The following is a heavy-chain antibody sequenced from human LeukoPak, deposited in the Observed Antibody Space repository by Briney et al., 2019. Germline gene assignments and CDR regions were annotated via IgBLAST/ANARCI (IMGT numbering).Heavy chain of an antibody. CDR1: GLTFSSYS. CDR2: ISSSSSTI. CDR3: ASEATTVTTGGDY. Sequence: GGSLRLSCAASGLTFSSYSMNWVRQAPGKGLEWVSYISSSSSTIYYADSVKGRFTISRDNAKNSLYLQMNSLRDEDTAVYYCASEATTVTTGGDYWGQGTLVTVSS. V-gene: IGHV3-48*02. J-gene: IGHJ4*02. D-gene: IGHD4-17*01.